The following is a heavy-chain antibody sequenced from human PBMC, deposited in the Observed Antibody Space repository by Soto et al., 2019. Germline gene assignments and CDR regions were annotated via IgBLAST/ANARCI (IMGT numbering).Heavy chain of an antibody. Sequence: VQSGAEVKKPGASVEVSCKVSGDSITEVSMHWLRQSPEKGLEWMGGYAPEKGRRISAQNFTGRLTMTEDTSTDTAYMKLISLETDDTAVYFCATGPPWHYFDFWGQGTLVTVSS. CDR2: YAPEKGRR. CDR1: GDSITEVS. V-gene: IGHV1-24*01. D-gene: IGHD5-12*01. CDR3: ATGPPWHYFDF. J-gene: IGHJ4*02.